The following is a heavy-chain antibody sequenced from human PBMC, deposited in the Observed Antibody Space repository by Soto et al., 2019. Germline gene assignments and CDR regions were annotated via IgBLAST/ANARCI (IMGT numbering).Heavy chain of an antibody. Sequence: PSETLSLTCSVSGDSIGSSTNYWGWIRQPPGKGLEWIGTIYHSGNTYYNPTPKSRVAISVDMSKNQFSLRLNSVTAADTAVYYCARHEWLQLWLVTEYWGQGALVTVSS. D-gene: IGHD5-18*01. CDR2: IYHSGNT. J-gene: IGHJ4*02. CDR1: GDSIGSSTNY. V-gene: IGHV4-39*01. CDR3: ARHEWLQLWLVTEY.